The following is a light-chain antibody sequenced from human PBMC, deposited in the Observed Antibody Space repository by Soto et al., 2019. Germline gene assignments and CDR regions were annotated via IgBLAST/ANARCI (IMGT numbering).Light chain of an antibody. CDR2: GAS. V-gene: IGKV1-33*01. CDR3: QHYNNLPPFT. J-gene: IGKJ3*01. CDR1: QDIRTS. Sequence: DIQMTQSPSSLSASVGARVSITCQASQDIRTSLSWFQHKPGRAPKLLIYGASYLETGVPSRFRGSGSGTDFTFTITSLQPEDIATYYCQHYNNLPPFTFGPGTTVDIK.